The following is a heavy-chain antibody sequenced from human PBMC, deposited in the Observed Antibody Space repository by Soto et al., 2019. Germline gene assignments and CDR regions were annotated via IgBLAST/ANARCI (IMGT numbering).Heavy chain of an antibody. Sequence: EVQLLESGGGLVQPGGSLRLSCTASGFTLSSNTMTWVRQAPGKGLEWVSAIIESGATTDYADSVKGRFTISRDKSKNTLYLQMNSLLVEDTAVDYCETQTNWRSGMDHWGQGPQVTISS. J-gene: IGHJ4*02. V-gene: IGHV3-23*01. D-gene: IGHD1-20*01. CDR1: GFTLSSNT. CDR3: ETQTNWRSGMDH. CDR2: IIESGATT.